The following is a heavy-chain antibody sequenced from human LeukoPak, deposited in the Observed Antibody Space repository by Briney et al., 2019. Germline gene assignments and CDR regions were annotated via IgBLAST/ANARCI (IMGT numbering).Heavy chain of an antibody. J-gene: IGHJ4*02. CDR3: ARGPTVTDEGNFDH. D-gene: IGHD4-17*01. CDR2: IHYSGST. V-gene: IGHV4-30-4*01. Sequence: SETLSLTCTVSGGCVSSGNYYWSWTRQPPGKGLEWIAFIHYSGSTYHNPSLKSRVTISVDTSKNQFSLKLSSVTAADTAVYYCARGPTVTDEGNFDHWGQGTLVTVSS. CDR1: GGCVSSGNYY.